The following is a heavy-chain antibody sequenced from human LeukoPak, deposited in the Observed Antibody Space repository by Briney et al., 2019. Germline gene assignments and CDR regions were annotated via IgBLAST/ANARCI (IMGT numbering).Heavy chain of an antibody. J-gene: IGHJ6*04. V-gene: IGHV4-59*01. Sequence: SETLSLTCTVSGGSIRSYYWSWIRQPPGKGLEWIGDIYKSGSTNYNPSLKSRVTISVDTSKNQFSLKLSSVTAADTAVYYCARSDMVRGGLDVWGKGTTVTISS. CDR1: GGSIRSYY. CDR3: ARSDMVRGGLDV. CDR2: IYKSGST. D-gene: IGHD3-10*01.